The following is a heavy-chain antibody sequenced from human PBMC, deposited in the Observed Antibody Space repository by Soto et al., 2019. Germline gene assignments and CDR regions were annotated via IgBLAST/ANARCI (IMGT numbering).Heavy chain of an antibody. V-gene: IGHV3-53*04. CDR2: LYTGGST. CDR3: ARGDLTDV. J-gene: IGHJ6*04. CDR1: GFTVSSYY. Sequence: EVQVVESGGGLVQPGGSLRLSCAASGFTVSSYYMSWVRQAPGKGLEWVSVLYTGGSTYYADSVNCRFTISRHNSENTLYLQMNSLRVEDTAVYYCARGDLTDVWGKGTTVTVSS.